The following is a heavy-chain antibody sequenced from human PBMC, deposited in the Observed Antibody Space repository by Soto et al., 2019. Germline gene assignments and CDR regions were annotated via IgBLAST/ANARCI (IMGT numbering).Heavy chain of an antibody. CDR1: GGSISSGGYS. CDR3: ARARQYYDCELNP. V-gene: IGHV4-61*08. D-gene: IGHD3-9*01. J-gene: IGHJ5*02. Sequence: PSETLSLTCAVSGGSISSGGYSWSWIRQPPGKGLEWIGYIYYSGSTNYNPSLKSRVTISVDTSKNQFSLKLSSVTAADTAIYYCARARQYYDCELNPWGQGTLVTVSS. CDR2: IYYSGST.